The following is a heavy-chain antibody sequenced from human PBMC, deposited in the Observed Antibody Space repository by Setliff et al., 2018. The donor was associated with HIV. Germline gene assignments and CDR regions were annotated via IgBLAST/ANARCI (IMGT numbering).Heavy chain of an antibody. CDR1: GFTFSSYA. J-gene: IGHJ5*01. Sequence: PGGSLRLSCASSGFTFSSYAMTWVRQAPGKGLECVAVISGSGGDTYYADSVKGRFTVSRDNSRSTLYLQMNSLRAEDTAVYYCAKDRNWDPPYWFDSWGQGTLVTVSS. CDR3: AKDRNWDPPYWFDS. V-gene: IGHV3-23*01. D-gene: IGHD1-26*01. CDR2: ISGSGGDT.